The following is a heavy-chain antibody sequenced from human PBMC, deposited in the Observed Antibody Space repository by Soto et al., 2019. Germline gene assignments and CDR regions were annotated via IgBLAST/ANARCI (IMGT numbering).Heavy chain of an antibody. CDR1: GFSVSTNY. CDR3: ARARKWNDLDI. CDR2: IYSGGST. Sequence: DVQLVETGGGLIQPGGSWRLSCAASGFSVSTNYMNWVRQDPEKGLEWISVIYSGGSTYYADSVRGRFTISRDNSENTLFLQMDSLRVEDTAVYYCARARKWNDLDIWGQGTMVTVSS. D-gene: IGHD1-1*01. J-gene: IGHJ3*02. V-gene: IGHV3-53*02.